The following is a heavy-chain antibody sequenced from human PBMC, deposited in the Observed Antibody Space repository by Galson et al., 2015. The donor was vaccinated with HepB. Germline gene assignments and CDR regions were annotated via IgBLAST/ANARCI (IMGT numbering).Heavy chain of an antibody. CDR2: ISGSGGNT. J-gene: IGHJ4*02. CDR3: AKWVSSWYYFDY. CDR1: GFTFSNYD. V-gene: IGHV3-23*01. Sequence: SCAASGFTFSNYDMTWVRQAPGKGLEWVSEISGSGGNTYYADSVKGRFTISRDNFMNTLYLQMNSLRAEDTAVYYCAKWVSSWYYFDYWGQGTLVTVSS. D-gene: IGHD6-13*01.